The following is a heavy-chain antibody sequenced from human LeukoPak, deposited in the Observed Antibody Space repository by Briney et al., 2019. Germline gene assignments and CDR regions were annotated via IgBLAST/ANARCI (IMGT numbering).Heavy chain of an antibody. Sequence: GGSLRLSCAASGFTFSSYEMNWVRQAPGKGLEWVSYISSSGSTIYYADSVKGRFTISRDNAKNSLYLQMNSLRAEDTAVYYCARAGYCSGGSCYYYMDVWGKGTTVTISS. CDR3: ARAGYCSGGSCYYYMDV. CDR1: GFTFSSYE. D-gene: IGHD2-15*01. J-gene: IGHJ6*03. V-gene: IGHV3-48*03. CDR2: ISSSGSTI.